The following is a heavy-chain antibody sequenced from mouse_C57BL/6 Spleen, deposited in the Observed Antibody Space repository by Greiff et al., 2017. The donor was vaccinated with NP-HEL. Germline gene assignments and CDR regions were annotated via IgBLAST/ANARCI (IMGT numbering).Heavy chain of an antibody. CDR2: ISYDGSN. V-gene: IGHV3-6*01. D-gene: IGHD1-1*01. J-gene: IGHJ2*01. CDR1: GYSITSGYY. Sequence: QQSGPGLVKPSQSLSLTCSVTGYSITSGYYWNWIRQFPGNKLEWMGYISYDGSNNYNPSLKNRISITRDTSKNQFFLKVNSVTTEDTATDYCARGTTVVATGFDYWGQGTTLTVSS. CDR3: ARGTTVVATGFDY.